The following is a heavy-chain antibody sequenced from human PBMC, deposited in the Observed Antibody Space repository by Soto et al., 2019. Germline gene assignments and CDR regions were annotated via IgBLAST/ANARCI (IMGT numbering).Heavy chain of an antibody. CDR3: AKVFLSYYYDSSGYYGELDY. J-gene: IGHJ4*02. CDR1: GFRFNSSG. CDR2: IIYDGSKR. D-gene: IGHD3-22*01. Sequence: GGSLRLSCAASGFRFNSSGMHWVRQAPGKGLEWVAVIIYDGSKREYADSVKGRFTVSRDNSKDTVYLQMNNLRPEDTGVYYCAKVFLSYYYDSSGYYGELDYWGQGTLVTVSS. V-gene: IGHV3-30*18.